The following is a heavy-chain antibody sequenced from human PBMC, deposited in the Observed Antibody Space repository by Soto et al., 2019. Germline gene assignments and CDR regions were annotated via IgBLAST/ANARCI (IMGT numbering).Heavy chain of an antibody. CDR2: IYYSGST. Sequence: QVQLQESGPGLVKPSETLSLTCTVSGGSISSYYWSWIRQPPGKGLEWIGYIYYSGSTNYNPSLKSRVNISVDTSKNQFSLKLSSVTAADTAVYYCARLPTVTTGGTLFYWFDHWDQGTLVTVSS. J-gene: IGHJ5*02. CDR3: ARLPTVTTGGTLFYWFDH. V-gene: IGHV4-59*08. CDR1: GGSISSYY. D-gene: IGHD4-17*01.